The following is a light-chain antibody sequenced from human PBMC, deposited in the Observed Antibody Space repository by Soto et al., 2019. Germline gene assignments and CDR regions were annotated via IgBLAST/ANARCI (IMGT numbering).Light chain of an antibody. CDR3: CTLAGRKTWV. J-gene: IGLJ3*02. V-gene: IGLV2-23*01. CDR2: EDT. CDR1: GTDVGTYNF. Sequence: QSALTQPASVSGSPGQSITISCTGSGTDVGTYNFVSWFQRHPGHAPQLLIYEDTERPSGVSPRFSGSKSVNTASLTISGLRGEGEADYFCCTLAGRKTWVFGGGTKLTVL.